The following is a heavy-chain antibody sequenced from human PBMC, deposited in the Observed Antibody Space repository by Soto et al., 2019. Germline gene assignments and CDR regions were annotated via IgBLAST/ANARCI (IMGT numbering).Heavy chain of an antibody. CDR2: ISAYNGDT. D-gene: IGHD3-16*01. CDR1: GYTFTNYA. Sequence: QVQLVQSAAEVKKPGASMKVSCKASGYTFTNYAISWVRQAPGQGLEWMAWISAYNGDTNYAQNLQGRVTMTTDTSTSTAYMELRSLRSDDTAVYYCARVMTTLEAFDIWGKGQCSPSLQ. CDR3: ARVMTTLEAFDI. V-gene: IGHV1-18*01. J-gene: IGHJ3*02.